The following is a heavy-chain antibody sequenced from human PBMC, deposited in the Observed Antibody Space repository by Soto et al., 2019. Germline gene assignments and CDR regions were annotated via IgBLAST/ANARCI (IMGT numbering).Heavy chain of an antibody. CDR3: ARDHVRTYYYDSSGYYLDY. CDR2: ISYDGSNK. V-gene: IGHV3-30-3*01. CDR1: GFTFSSYA. Sequence: QVQLVESGGGVVQPGRSLRLSCAASGFTFSSYAMHWVRQAPGKGLEWVAVISYDGSNKYYADSVKGRFTISRDNSKNTLYLQMNILRAEDTAVYYCARDHVRTYYYDSSGYYLDYWGQGTLVTVSS. J-gene: IGHJ4*02. D-gene: IGHD3-22*01.